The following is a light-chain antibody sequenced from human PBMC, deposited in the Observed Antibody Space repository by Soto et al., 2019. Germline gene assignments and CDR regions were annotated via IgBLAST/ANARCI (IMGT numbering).Light chain of an antibody. V-gene: IGKV3-15*01. J-gene: IGKJ1*01. Sequence: EIVMTQSPATLSVSPGERATLSCRASQSVSSNLAWYQQKPGQAPRLLIYGASTSATGIPARFSGSGSGTEFTLTISSLQSEDFAVYYCQQYNNWPPRAWTFGQGTKVEI. CDR3: QQYNNWPPRAWT. CDR2: GAS. CDR1: QSVSSN.